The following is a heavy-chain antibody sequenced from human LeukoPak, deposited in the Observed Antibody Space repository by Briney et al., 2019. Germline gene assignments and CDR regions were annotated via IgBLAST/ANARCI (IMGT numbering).Heavy chain of an antibody. CDR1: GYTFTNYG. V-gene: IGHV1-18*01. CDR2: ISAYNGHA. CDR3: ARSAGYSYNYGENALDI. Sequence: ASVKVSCKASGYTFTNYGFSWVRQAPGQGLEWMGWISAYNGHANSAQSLQGRLYLTTDTSTSTAYMELRSLRSDDTAVYYCARSAGYSYNYGENALDIWGQGTMVTVSS. J-gene: IGHJ3*02. D-gene: IGHD5-18*01.